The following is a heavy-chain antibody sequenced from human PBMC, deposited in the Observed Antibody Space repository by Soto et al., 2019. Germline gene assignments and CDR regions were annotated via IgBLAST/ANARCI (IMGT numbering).Heavy chain of an antibody. CDR1: GFTFSSYE. CDR3: ARVGLPYPSYFDY. V-gene: IGHV3-48*03. D-gene: IGHD2-15*01. CDR2: ISSSGSTI. Sequence: GGSLRLSCAASGFTFSSYEMNWVRQAPGKGLEWVSYISSSGSTIYYADSVKGRFTISRDNAKNSLYLQMNSLRAEDTAVYYCARVGLPYPSYFDYWGQGTLVTVSS. J-gene: IGHJ4*02.